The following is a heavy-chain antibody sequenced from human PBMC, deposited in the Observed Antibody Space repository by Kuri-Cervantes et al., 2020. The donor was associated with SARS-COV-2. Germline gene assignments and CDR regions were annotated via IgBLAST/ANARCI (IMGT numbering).Heavy chain of an antibody. V-gene: IGHV3-21*01. CDR3: TADYGDYVVDYYGMDV. D-gene: IGHD4-17*01. CDR2: ISSSSSYI. Sequence: GESLKISCAASGFGFSDYYMNWVRQAPGKGLEWVSSISSSSSYIYYADSVKGRFTISRDNAKNSLYLQTNSLRAEDTAVYYCTADYGDYVVDYYGMDVWGQGTTVTVSS. CDR1: GFGFSDYY. J-gene: IGHJ6*02.